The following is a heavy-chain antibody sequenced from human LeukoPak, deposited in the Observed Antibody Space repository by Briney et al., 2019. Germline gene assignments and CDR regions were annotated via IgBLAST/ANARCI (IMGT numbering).Heavy chain of an antibody. V-gene: IGHV3-49*03. CDR2: IRSKAYGGTT. CDR1: GFTFGDYA. CDR3: TTELDVRPNHY. D-gene: IGHD1-14*01. J-gene: IGHJ4*02. Sequence: GGSLRLSCTASGFTFGDYAMSWFRQAPGKGLEWVGFIRSKAYGGTTEYAASVKGRFTISRDDSKNTLYLQMNSLKSEDTAVYYCTTELDVRPNHYWGQGTLVTVSS.